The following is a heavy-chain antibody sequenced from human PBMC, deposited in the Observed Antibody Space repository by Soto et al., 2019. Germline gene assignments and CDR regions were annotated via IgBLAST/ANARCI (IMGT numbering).Heavy chain of an antibody. J-gene: IGHJ6*02. Sequence: GESLKISCKGSGYSFTNYWIGWVRQMPGKGLEWMGRIDPSDSYTNYSPSFQGHVTISADKSISTAYLQWSSLKASDTAMYYCATQYYYDSRGVYYYYGMDVWGQGTTVTVSS. D-gene: IGHD3-22*01. CDR2: IDPSDSYT. CDR3: ATQYYYDSRGVYYYYGMDV. CDR1: GYSFTNYW. V-gene: IGHV5-10-1*01.